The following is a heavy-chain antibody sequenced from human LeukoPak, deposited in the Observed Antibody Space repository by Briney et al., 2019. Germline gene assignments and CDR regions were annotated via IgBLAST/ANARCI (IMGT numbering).Heavy chain of an antibody. CDR1: GYTFTSYY. D-gene: IGHD2-21*02. V-gene: IGHV1-46*01. J-gene: IGHJ4*02. CDR3: ARDPNVVVTAGRDYYFDY. CDR2: INPSGGST. Sequence: ASVTVSCKASGYTFTSYYMHWVRQAPGQGLEWMGIINPSGGSTSYAQKFQGRVTMTRDTSTSTVYMELSSLRSEDTAVYYCARDPNVVVTAGRDYYFDYWGQGTLVTVSS.